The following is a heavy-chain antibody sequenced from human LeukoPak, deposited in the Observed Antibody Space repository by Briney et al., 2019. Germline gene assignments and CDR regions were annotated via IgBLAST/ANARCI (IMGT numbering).Heavy chain of an antibody. J-gene: IGHJ2*01. CDR2: INPSGGST. CDR1: GSTFTTYY. CDR3: ARKYYAVWYFDL. Sequence: GASLKVSCKASGSTFTTYYMHWVRQAPAQGLEWMGIINPSGGSTSYAQKFQGKFTMTRDTSTSTVYMELSSLRSEDTAVYYGARKYYAVWYFDLWGRGTLVTVSS. D-gene: IGHD2-2*01. V-gene: IGHV1-46*01.